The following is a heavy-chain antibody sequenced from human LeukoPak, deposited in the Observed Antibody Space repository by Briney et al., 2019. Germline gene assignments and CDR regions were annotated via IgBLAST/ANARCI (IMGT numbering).Heavy chain of an antibody. CDR2: ISWNSGSI. V-gene: IGHV3-9*01. J-gene: IGHJ3*02. CDR3: AKDSGSMLGIDAFDI. D-gene: IGHD7-27*01. Sequence: GGSLRLSCAASGFTFDDYAMHWVRQAPGKGLEWVSGISWNSGSIGYADSVKGRFTISRDNAKNSLYLQMNSLRAEDTALYYCAKDSGSMLGIDAFDIWGQGTMVTVSS. CDR1: GFTFDDYA.